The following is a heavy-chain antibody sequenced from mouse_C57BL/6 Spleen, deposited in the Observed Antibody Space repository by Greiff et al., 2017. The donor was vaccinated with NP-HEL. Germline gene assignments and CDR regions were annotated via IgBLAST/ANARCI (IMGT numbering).Heavy chain of an antibody. D-gene: IGHD1-1*01. CDR3: AREYYGSLPSWFAY. J-gene: IGHJ3*01. V-gene: IGHV1-76*01. Sequence: QVQLQQPGAELVRPGASVKLSCKASGYTFTDYYIHWVKQRPGQGLEWIARIYPGSGNTYYNEKFKGRATLTADKSSSTAYMQLSSLTSEDSAVYLCAREYYGSLPSWFAYWGQGTLVTVSA. CDR1: GYTFTDYY. CDR2: IYPGSGNT.